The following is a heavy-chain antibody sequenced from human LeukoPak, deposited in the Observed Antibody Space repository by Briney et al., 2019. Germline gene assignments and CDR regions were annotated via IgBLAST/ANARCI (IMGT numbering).Heavy chain of an antibody. CDR2: INHSGST. CDR3: ARLKRWQQLVTPPQYYFDY. Sequence: PAETLSLTCAVYGVTFSGYYWSWIRQPPGKGLEWIGEINHSGSTNYKPSLKSRVTISVDKSKNQFSLKMSSVTAAHTAVYYCARLKRWQQLVTPPQYYFDYWGQGTLVTVSS. V-gene: IGHV4-34*01. D-gene: IGHD6-13*01. CDR1: GVTFSGYY. J-gene: IGHJ4*02.